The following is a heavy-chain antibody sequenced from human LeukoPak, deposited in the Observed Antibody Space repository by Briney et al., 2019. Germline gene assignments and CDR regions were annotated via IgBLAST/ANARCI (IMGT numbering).Heavy chain of an antibody. J-gene: IGHJ4*02. D-gene: IGHD3-9*01. CDR3: AREVIDYDILTGYYKQYYFDY. Sequence: SVKVSCKASGGTFSSYAMSWVRQAPGQGLEWMGWIIPIFGTSNYAQKFQGRVTITTDESTSTAYMELSSLRSEDTAVYYCAREVIDYDILTGYYKQYYFDYWGQGTLVTVSS. CDR2: IIPIFGTS. CDR1: GGTFSSYA. V-gene: IGHV1-69*05.